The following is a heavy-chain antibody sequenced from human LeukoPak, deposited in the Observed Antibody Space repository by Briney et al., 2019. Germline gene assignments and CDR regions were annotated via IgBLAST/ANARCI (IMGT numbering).Heavy chain of an antibody. CDR1: GFTFSSYT. CDR3: AKGSAASRPYYFDY. CDR2: VGPTAYYT. Sequence: WGSLRLSCAAPGFTFSSYTMSWVRPAPGKGLERVSAVGPTAYYTYYADSVKGRFTVSRDNSKSTLYLQMDSLSVEDTAIYYCAKGSAASRPYYFDYWGQGTLVTVSS. D-gene: IGHD6-6*01. J-gene: IGHJ4*02. V-gene: IGHV3-23*01.